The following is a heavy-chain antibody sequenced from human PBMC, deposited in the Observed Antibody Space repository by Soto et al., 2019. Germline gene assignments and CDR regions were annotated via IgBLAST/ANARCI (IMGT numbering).Heavy chain of an antibody. V-gene: IGHV4-30-4*01. Sequence: SETLSLTCTVSGGSISSGDYYWSWIRQPPGKGLEWIGYIYYSGSTYYNPSLKSRVTISVDTSKNQFSLKLSSVTAADTAVYYCARAFNYDYVWGSSRYKGGDAFDIWGQGTMVTVSS. J-gene: IGHJ3*02. CDR3: ARAFNYDYVWGSSRYKGGDAFDI. CDR1: GGSISSGDYY. CDR2: IYYSGST. D-gene: IGHD3-16*02.